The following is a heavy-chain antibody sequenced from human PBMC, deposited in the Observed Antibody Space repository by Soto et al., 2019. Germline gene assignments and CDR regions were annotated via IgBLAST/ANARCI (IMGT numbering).Heavy chain of an antibody. J-gene: IGHJ6*02. CDR1: GFTFSSYA. Sequence: EVQLLESGGGLVQPGGSLRLSCAASGFTFSSYAMSWVRQAPGKGLEWVSAISGSGGSSYYADSVKGRFTISRDNSKNTLYLQMNSLRAEDTAVYYCAKPHPPLYSSSPTAWYYYGMDVWGQGTTVTVSS. CDR2: ISGSGGSS. D-gene: IGHD6-13*01. CDR3: AKPHPPLYSSSPTAWYYYGMDV. V-gene: IGHV3-23*01.